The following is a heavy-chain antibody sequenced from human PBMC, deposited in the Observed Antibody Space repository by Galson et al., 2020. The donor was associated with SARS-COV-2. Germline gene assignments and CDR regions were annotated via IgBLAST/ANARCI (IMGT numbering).Heavy chain of an antibody. CDR2: IWYDGSNK. D-gene: IGHD6-19*01. CDR3: ARDLSSGWYVFDY. Sequence: GGSLRLSCAASGFTFSSYGMHWVRQAPGKGLEWVAVIWYDGSNKYYADSVKGRFTISRDNSKNTLYLQMNSLRAEYTAVYYCARDLSSGWYVFDYWGQGTTVTVSS. V-gene: IGHV3-33*01. CDR1: GFTFSSYG. J-gene: IGHJ4*03.